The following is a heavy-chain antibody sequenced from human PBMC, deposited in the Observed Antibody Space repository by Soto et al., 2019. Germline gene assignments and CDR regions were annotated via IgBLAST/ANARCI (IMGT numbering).Heavy chain of an antibody. Sequence: QVQLVESGGGAVQPGESLRLSCVASGFDFTYYAMHWVRQAPGKGLEPVAVMSSAGSKIHHTDSVKGRFTISRDNYLQMNSLRKEDTAVYFCAKDEGVGGTLGLFDYWGQGTLVSVSS. CDR1: GFDFTYYA. J-gene: IGHJ4*02. D-gene: IGHD1-26*01. CDR3: AKDEGVGGTLGLFDY. CDR2: MSSAGSKI. V-gene: IGHV3-30*18.